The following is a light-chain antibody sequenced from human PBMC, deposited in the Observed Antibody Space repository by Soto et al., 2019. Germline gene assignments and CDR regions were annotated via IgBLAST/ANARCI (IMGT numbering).Light chain of an antibody. V-gene: IGKV3-11*01. J-gene: IGKJ5*01. CDR2: DAS. Sequence: EIELTQSPATLSLSPGERATLSCRASQSVSSYLAWYQQKPGQAPRLLIYDASNRATGIPARFSGSGSGIDFTLTISSLEPEDFAVYYCQQRSNWPPQITFGQGTRLEIK. CDR1: QSVSSY. CDR3: QQRSNWPPQIT.